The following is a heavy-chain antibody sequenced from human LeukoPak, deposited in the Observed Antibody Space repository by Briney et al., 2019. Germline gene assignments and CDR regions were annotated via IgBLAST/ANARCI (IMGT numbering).Heavy chain of an antibody. CDR3: ARYGSGSYPPFDY. V-gene: IGHV3-21*01. D-gene: IGHD3-10*01. Sequence: PGGSLRLSCAASGFTFSSYSMNWVRQAPGKGLEWVSSISSSSSYIYYADSVKGRFTISRDSAKNSLYLQMNSLRAEDTAVYYCARYGSGSYPPFDYWGQGTLVTVSS. J-gene: IGHJ4*02. CDR2: ISSSSSYI. CDR1: GFTFSSYS.